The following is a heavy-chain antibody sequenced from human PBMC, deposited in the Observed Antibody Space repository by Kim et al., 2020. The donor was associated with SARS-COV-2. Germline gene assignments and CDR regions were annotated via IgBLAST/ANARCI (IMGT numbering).Heavy chain of an antibody. J-gene: IGHJ1*01. CDR3: ARGPAGYDSSGYYWSEYFQQ. V-gene: IGHV1-69*13. D-gene: IGHD3-22*01. CDR2: IIPIFGTA. CDR1: GGTFSSYA. Sequence: SVKVSCKASGGTFSSYAISWVRQAPGQGLEWMGGIIPIFGTANYAQKFQGRVTITADESTSTAYMELSSLRSEDTAVYYCARGPAGYDSSGYYWSEYFQQWGQGTLVTVSS.